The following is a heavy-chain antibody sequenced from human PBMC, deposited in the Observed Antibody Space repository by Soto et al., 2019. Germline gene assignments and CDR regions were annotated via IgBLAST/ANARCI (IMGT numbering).Heavy chain of an antibody. CDR2: INPNSGGT. CDR3: GRDLRYSYGHRYYYYGMDV. Sequence: QVQLVQSGAEVKKPGASVKVSCKASGYTFTGYYMHWVRQAPGQGLEWMGWINPNSGGTNYAQKLQGWVTMTRDTSISTAYMELSRLRSDDTAVYYCGRDLRYSYGHRYYYYGMDVWGQGTTVTVSS. J-gene: IGHJ6*02. D-gene: IGHD5-18*01. V-gene: IGHV1-2*04. CDR1: GYTFTGYY.